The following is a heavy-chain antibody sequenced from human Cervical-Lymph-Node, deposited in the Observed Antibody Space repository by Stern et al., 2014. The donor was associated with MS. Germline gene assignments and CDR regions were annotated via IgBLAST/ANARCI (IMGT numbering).Heavy chain of an antibody. V-gene: IGHV3-11*01. CDR1: GFTFSDYY. Sequence: VQLVESGGGLVKPGGSLRLSCAASGFTFSDYYMTWFRQAPGKGLEWISDISISGRTIFYADSVKGRFTISRDNAKNSLYLQMNSLRAEDTAVYYCARIRFAGRAPFDSWGQGTLVTVSS. CDR3: ARIRFAGRAPFDS. D-gene: IGHD3-10*01. J-gene: IGHJ4*02. CDR2: ISISGRTI.